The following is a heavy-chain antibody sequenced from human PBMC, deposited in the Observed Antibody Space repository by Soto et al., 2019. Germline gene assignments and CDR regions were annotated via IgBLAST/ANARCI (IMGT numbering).Heavy chain of an antibody. Sequence: PGEALKISCEGSGYNFSNYWISWVRQMPGKGLEWMGRINPSGSTRNFRPSFQGHVTSSTDKSVNTAYLQWNILKASDTAIYYCARNRGATSLAGFDYWGRGTLVTVSS. J-gene: IGHJ4*02. CDR3: ARNRGATSLAGFDY. D-gene: IGHD3-10*01. CDR1: GYNFSNYW. CDR2: INPSGSTR. V-gene: IGHV5-10-1*01.